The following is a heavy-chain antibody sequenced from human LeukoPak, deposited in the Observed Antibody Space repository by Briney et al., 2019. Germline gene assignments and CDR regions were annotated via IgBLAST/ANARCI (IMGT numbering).Heavy chain of an antibody. V-gene: IGHV3-48*02. J-gene: IGHJ4*02. CDR2: ISNGSSTI. Sequence: PGGSLRLSCAASGFTFSSYSMNWVRQAPGQGLEWVSYISNGSSTIYYADCVKGRFTIFRENAKNSLYLQMSSLRDEDTAVHYCAREHPPPGTGIDYWGQGPLLTVSS. D-gene: IGHD3/OR15-3a*01. CDR1: GFTFSSYS. CDR3: AREHPPPGTGIDY.